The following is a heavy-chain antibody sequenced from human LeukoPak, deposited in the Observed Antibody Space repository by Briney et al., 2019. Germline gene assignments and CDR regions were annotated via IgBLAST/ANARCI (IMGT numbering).Heavy chain of an antibody. J-gene: IGHJ4*02. V-gene: IGHV4-4*07. CDR3: ARGGEYRSSSGAYYFDS. CDR2: IYTSGST. D-gene: IGHD6-6*01. Sequence: PSETLSLTCTVSGGSISSYFWSWIRQPAGKGLGWIGRIYTSGSTNYNPSLKSRVTMSVDTSKNQFSLRLSSVTAADTAVYYCARGGEYRSSSGAYYFDSWGQGTLVTVSS. CDR1: GGSISSYF.